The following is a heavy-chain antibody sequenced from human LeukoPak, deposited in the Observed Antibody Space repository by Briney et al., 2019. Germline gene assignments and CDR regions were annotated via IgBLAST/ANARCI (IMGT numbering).Heavy chain of an antibody. CDR1: GFTFEDHG. CDR2: INWDGGST. D-gene: IGHD6-19*01. V-gene: IGHV3-20*04. Sequence: GGSLRLSCAASGFTFEDHGGTWVRQVPGKGLEGVAGINWDGGSTGYADSVKGRFTISRDNDKNSLFLQMNSLRVEDTALYFCAMGDSSGRYFEYWGQGALVTVSS. J-gene: IGHJ4*02. CDR3: AMGDSSGRYFEY.